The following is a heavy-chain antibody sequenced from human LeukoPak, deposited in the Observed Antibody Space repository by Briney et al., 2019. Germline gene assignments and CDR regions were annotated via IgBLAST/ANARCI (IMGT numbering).Heavy chain of an antibody. CDR3: ARVEELRYYYMDV. CDR2: ISAYNGNT. CDR1: GYTFTSYG. D-gene: IGHD1-26*01. J-gene: IGHJ6*03. V-gene: IGHV1-18*01. Sequence: EASVKVSCKASGYTFTSYGISWVRQAPGQGLEWMGWISAYNGNTNYAQKLQGRVTMTTDTSTSTAYMELRSLRADDTAVYYCARVEELRYYYMDVWGKGTTVTVSS.